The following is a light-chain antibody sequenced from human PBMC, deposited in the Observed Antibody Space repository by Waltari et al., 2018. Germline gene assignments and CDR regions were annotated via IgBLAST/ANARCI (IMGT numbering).Light chain of an antibody. V-gene: IGKV1-5*03. J-gene: IGKJ1*01. CDR3: QQYDNYWT. CDR2: RAS. CDR1: QSITNW. Sequence: DIQMTQSPSTLSAHVGERVTITCRASQSITNWLAWYQQKPGKAPKLLIYRASNLESGVPSRFSGSGSGTEFTLTISSLQPDDFATYYCQQYDNYWTFGQGTKVEIK.